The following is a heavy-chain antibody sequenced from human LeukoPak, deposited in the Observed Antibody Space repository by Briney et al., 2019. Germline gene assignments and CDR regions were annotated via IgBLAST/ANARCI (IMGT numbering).Heavy chain of an antibody. CDR3: ARDLPFWSGHSWFDP. CDR1: GFTSSSYN. V-gene: IGHV3-21*01. Sequence: AGSLRLSCAASGFTSSSYNMNWVRQAPGKGLEWVSSIGTSTSYIYYADSVKGRFTISRDNAKNSLYLQMNSLRAEDTAVYYCARDLPFWSGHSWFDPWGEGALVTVSS. CDR2: IGTSTSYI. D-gene: IGHD3-3*01. J-gene: IGHJ5*02.